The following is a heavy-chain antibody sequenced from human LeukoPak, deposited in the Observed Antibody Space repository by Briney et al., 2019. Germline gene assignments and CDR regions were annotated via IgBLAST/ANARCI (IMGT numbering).Heavy chain of an antibody. D-gene: IGHD3-3*01. CDR1: GGTFSSYA. V-gene: IGHV1-69*05. J-gene: IGHJ6*03. Sequence: ASLKLSCKASGGTFSSYAISWVRQAPGQGLEWMGGIIPIFGTANYAQKFQGRVTITTDESTSTAYMELSSLRSEDTAVYYCARAYYDFWSGPKMNMDVWGKGTTVTVSS. CDR3: ARAYYDFWSGPKMNMDV. CDR2: IIPIFGTA.